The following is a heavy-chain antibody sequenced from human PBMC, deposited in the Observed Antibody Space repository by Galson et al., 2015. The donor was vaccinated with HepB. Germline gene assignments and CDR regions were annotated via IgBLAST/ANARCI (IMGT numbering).Heavy chain of an antibody. D-gene: IGHD2-8*01. CDR2: IKSKTDGGTT. J-gene: IGHJ4*02. Sequence: SLRLSCAASGFTFSNAWMSWVRQAPGKGLEWVGRIKSKTDGGTTDYAAPVKGRFTISRDDSKNTLYLQMNSLKTEDTAVYYCTTALYCTNGVCSGLRYYFDYWGQGTLVPVSS. CDR3: TTALYCTNGVCSGLRYYFDY. V-gene: IGHV3-15*01. CDR1: GFTFSNAW.